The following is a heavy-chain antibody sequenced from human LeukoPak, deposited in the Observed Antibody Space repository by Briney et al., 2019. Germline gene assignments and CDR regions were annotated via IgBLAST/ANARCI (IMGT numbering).Heavy chain of an antibody. Sequence: GGSLRLSCAASGFTFSGSALHWVRQASGKGLEWVGRIRSTANGYATAYAASVKGRFTISRDDSKNTAYLQMDSLTAEDTAVYYCAKDRGGNYYSDWFDPWGQGTLVTVSS. V-gene: IGHV3-73*01. CDR3: AKDRGGNYYSDWFDP. J-gene: IGHJ5*02. CDR1: GFTFSGSA. D-gene: IGHD1-26*01. CDR2: IRSTANGYAT.